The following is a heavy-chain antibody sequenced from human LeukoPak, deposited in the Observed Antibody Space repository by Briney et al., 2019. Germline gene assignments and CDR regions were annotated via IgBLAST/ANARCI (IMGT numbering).Heavy chain of an antibody. CDR3: AKDLQPYCSGGSCFAFDI. D-gene: IGHD2-15*01. V-gene: IGHV3-30*02. CDR2: IRYDGSNK. CDR1: GFTFSSYG. J-gene: IGHJ3*02. Sequence: GSLRLSCAASGFTFSSYGVHWVRQAPGKGLEWVAFIRYDGSNKYYADSVKGRFTISRDNSKNTLYLQMNSLRAEDTAVYYCAKDLQPYCSGGSCFAFDIWGQGTMVTVSS.